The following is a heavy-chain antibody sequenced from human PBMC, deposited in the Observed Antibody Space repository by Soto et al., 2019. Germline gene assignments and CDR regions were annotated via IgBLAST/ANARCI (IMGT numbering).Heavy chain of an antibody. CDR1: GGSISSYY. CDR2: IYYSVST. J-gene: IGHJ6*02. Sequence: SETLSLTCTVSGGSISSYYWSWIRQPPGKGLEWIGYIYYSVSTNYNPSLKSRVTISVDTSKNQFSLKLSSVTAADTAVYYCVRVGAPYYYYGMDVWGQGTTVTVSS. CDR3: VRVGAPYYYYGMDV. D-gene: IGHD1-26*01. V-gene: IGHV4-59*01.